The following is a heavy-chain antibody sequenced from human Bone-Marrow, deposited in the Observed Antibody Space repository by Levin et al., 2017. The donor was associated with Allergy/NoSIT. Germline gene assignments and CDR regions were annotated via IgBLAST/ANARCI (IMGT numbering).Heavy chain of an antibody. CDR2: ISSSSSYI. J-gene: IGHJ6*02. CDR1: GFTFSSYS. Sequence: PGGSLRLSCAASGFTFSSYSMNWVRQAPGKGLEWVSSISSSSSYIYYADSVKGRFTISRDNAKNSLYLQMNSLRAEDTAVYYCARLHYSNYIPLQRNDYYYYGMDVWGQGTTVTVSS. D-gene: IGHD4-11*01. V-gene: IGHV3-21*01. CDR3: ARLHYSNYIPLQRNDYYYYGMDV.